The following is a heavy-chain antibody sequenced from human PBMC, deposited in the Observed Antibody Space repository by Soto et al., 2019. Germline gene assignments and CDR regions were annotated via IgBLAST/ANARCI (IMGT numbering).Heavy chain of an antibody. Sequence: GGSLRLSCAASGFTFSSNGLHRVRRAPGKGLEWVAVISYEGSNKYYADSVKGRFTISSDNSKNKLYLQMNSLRAEDTAVYYCAKEGSSTGMDVWGQGTTVTVSS. CDR3: AKEGSSTGMDV. D-gene: IGHD6-13*01. J-gene: IGHJ6*02. CDR1: GFTFSSNG. CDR2: ISYEGSNK. V-gene: IGHV3-30*18.